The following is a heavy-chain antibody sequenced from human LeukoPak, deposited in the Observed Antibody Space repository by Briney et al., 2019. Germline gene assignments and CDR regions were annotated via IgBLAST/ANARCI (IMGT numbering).Heavy chain of an antibody. V-gene: IGHV3-74*01. CDR1: GFTLSSYW. CDR2: INSDGSFT. D-gene: IGHD2-2*01. J-gene: IGHJ4*02. Sequence: GGSLRLSCAASGFTLSSYWMYWVRQAPGKGLVWVSHINSDGSFTPYADSVKGRFTISRDNAKNTLYLQMNSLRAEDTAVYYCARDRRASPYYFDYWGQGTLVTVSS. CDR3: ARDRRASPYYFDY.